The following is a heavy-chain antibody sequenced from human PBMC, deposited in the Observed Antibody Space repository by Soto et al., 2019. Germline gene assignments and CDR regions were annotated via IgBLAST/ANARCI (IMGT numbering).Heavy chain of an antibody. CDR1: GFTLSSYW. Sequence: GGSLRLSCAASGFTLSSYWMHWVRQAPGKGLVWVSRINSDGSSTSYADSVKGRFTISRDNAKNTLYLQMNSLRAEDTAVYYFAREAYRYDYVPGYWGQGTLVTVSS. J-gene: IGHJ4*02. CDR3: AREAYRYDYVPGY. CDR2: INSDGSST. D-gene: IGHD3-16*01. V-gene: IGHV3-74*01.